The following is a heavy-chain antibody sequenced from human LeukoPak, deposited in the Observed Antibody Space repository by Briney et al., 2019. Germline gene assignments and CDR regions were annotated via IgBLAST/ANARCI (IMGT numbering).Heavy chain of an antibody. CDR3: ALRAYCSSSSCYTLNYFDY. CDR1: GYTFTSYY. V-gene: IGHV1-46*01. J-gene: IGHJ4*02. Sequence: ASGEVSGKPSGYTFTSYYILWVRQAPGQGVGWMGIINPSGDSKSYAQKFQGRVTMTRDTSTRTVYMELSSLRSEDTAVYYCALRAYCSSSSCYTLNYFDYWGQGTLVTVSS. CDR2: INPSGDSK. D-gene: IGHD2-2*02.